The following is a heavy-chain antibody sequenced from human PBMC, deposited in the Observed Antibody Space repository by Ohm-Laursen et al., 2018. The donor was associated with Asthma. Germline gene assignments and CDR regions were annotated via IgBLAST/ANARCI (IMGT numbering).Heavy chain of an antibody. CDR3: ATYRSGWSNFYGMDV. CDR2: INAGNGNT. CDR1: GYTFTSYA. D-gene: IGHD6-25*01. J-gene: IGHJ6*02. Sequence: ASVKVSCKASGYTFTSYAMHWVRQAPGQRLEWMGWINAGNGNTKYSQKFQGRVTITRDTSASTAYMELRSLRSDDTAVYYCATYRSGWSNFYGMDVWGQGTTVTVSS. V-gene: IGHV1-3*01.